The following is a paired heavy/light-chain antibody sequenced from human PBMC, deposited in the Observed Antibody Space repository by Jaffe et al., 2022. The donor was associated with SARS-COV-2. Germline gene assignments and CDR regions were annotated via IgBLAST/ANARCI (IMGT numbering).Light chain of an antibody. Sequence: EIVLTQSPGTVSLSPGESATLSCRASQHVASSFLAWYQQKSGQPPRLILFGASNRATGIPDRFSGWGSGTDFTLTISRLEPEDFAVYYCQQYDTSSGVTFGPGTKVDMK. J-gene: IGKJ3*01. V-gene: IGKV3-20*01. CDR3: QQYDTSSGVT. CDR1: QHVASSF. CDR2: GAS.
Heavy chain of an antibody. CDR3: AREFDPGSMQGAGY. Sequence: QVQLVQSGAEVKKPGASVKLSCKASGYSFTTYYIHWVRQAPGQGLEWMGIINPSDGYTTFPQKFQGRVTMTRDTSTSTVYMELTSVRSDDTAVYFCAREFDPGSMQGAGYWGQGTLVTVSS. CDR2: INPSDGYT. CDR1: GYSFTTYY. J-gene: IGHJ4*02. D-gene: IGHD1-26*01. V-gene: IGHV1-46*01.